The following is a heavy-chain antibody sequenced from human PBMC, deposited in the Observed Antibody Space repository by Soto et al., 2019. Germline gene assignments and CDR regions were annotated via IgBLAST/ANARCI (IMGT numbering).Heavy chain of an antibody. D-gene: IGHD2-2*01. CDR2: IYPGDSDT. CDR1: GYSFTSYW. CDR3: ARTTPHCSSTSCIRGGFAP. Sequence: PGQSLKISCKGSGYSFTSYWIGWVRQMNGKGLEWMGIIYPGDSDTRYSPSFQGQVTISADKSISTAYLQWSSLKASDTAMYYCARTTPHCSSTSCIRGGFAPWGQGTLVTVS. V-gene: IGHV5-51*01. J-gene: IGHJ5*02.